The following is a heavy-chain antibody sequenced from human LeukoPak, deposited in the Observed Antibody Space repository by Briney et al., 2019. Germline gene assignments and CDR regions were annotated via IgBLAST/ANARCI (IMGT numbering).Heavy chain of an antibody. Sequence: PSQTLSLTCTVSGGSISSGSYYWSWIRQPAGKGLEWIGRIYTSGSTNYNPSLKGRVTISVDTSKNQFSLKLSSVTAADTAVYYCARDRCSSTSCYPEVFGWFDPWGQGTLVTVSS. D-gene: IGHD2-2*01. J-gene: IGHJ5*02. V-gene: IGHV4-61*02. CDR1: GGSISSGSYY. CDR3: ARDRCSSTSCYPEVFGWFDP. CDR2: IYTSGST.